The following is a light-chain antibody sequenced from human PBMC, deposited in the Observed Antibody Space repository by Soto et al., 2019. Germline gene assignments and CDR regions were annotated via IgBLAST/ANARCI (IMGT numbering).Light chain of an antibody. J-gene: IGLJ1*01. CDR1: NIGSKS. CDR3: QVWDSSSDPHV. V-gene: IGLV3-21*02. Sequence: SYERTQPPSVSVAPGQTARITCGGNNIGSKSVHWYQQKPGQAPVLVVYDDSDRPSGIPERFSGSNSGNTATLTISRVEAGDEADYYCQVWDSSSDPHVFGTGTKVTVL. CDR2: DDS.